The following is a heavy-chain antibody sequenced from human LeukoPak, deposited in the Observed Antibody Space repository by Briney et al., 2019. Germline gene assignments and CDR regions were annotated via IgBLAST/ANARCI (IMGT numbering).Heavy chain of an antibody. CDR2: ISYDGSNK. J-gene: IGHJ4*02. CDR1: GFTFSSYA. Sequence: GGSLRLSCAASGFTFSSYAMHWVRQAPGKGLEWVAVISYDGSNKYYADSLKGRFTISKDTSKNTLYLQVNSLTAGDTAVYYCAKDSHNGYFDYWGQGTLVTVSS. V-gene: IGHV3-30*04. D-gene: IGHD2-8*01. CDR3: AKDSHNGYFDY.